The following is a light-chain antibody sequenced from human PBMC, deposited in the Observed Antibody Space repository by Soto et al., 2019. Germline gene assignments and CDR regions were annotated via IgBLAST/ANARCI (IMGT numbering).Light chain of an antibody. CDR2: GAS. Sequence: EIVLTQSPATLSVSPGERVTLSCRASQSVDISLAWYQQKPGQAPRLLIYGASTRATDMPGTFSGRGSGTEFILTISRLEPEDFALYFCQQYGSSPYTFAQGTKVDIK. J-gene: IGKJ2*01. V-gene: IGKV3-20*01. CDR1: QSVDIS. CDR3: QQYGSSPYT.